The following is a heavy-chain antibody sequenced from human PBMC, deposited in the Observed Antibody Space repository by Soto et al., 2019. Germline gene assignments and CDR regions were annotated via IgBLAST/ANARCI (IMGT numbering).Heavy chain of an antibody. CDR3: ARRWGDYFDY. V-gene: IGHV4-59*08. CDR2: IDYYGST. J-gene: IGHJ4*02. D-gene: IGHD3-16*01. CDR1: GGSISGYY. Sequence: SEALSLTCTVSGGSISGYYWSWIRQPPGKRLEWIGYIDYYGSTNYNPSLKSRVTISVDTSKKQFSLKLSSVTAADTAVYYCARRWGDYFDYWGQGTLVTVSS.